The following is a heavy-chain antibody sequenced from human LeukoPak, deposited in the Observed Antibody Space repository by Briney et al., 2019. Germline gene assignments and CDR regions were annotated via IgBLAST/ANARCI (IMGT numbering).Heavy chain of an antibody. Sequence: GGSLRLSCVASGFPFSSYWMTWVRQAPGKGLEWVSYISSSGSTKYYADSVKGRFTISRDNARNSLYLQMNSLRAEDTAVYYCAGGYGDLDYWGQGTLVTVST. V-gene: IGHV3-48*01. CDR2: ISSSGSTK. CDR3: AGGYGDLDY. CDR1: GFPFSSYW. D-gene: IGHD5-18*01. J-gene: IGHJ4*02.